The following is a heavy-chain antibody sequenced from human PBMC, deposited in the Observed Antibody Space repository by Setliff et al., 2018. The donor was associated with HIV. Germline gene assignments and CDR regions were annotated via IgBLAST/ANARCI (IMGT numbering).Heavy chain of an antibody. J-gene: IGHJ4*02. CDR1: GFTFSSYV. Sequence: GGSLRLSCAASGFTFSSYVMHWVRQAPGKGLEWVALISYDGSNKYYADSVKGRITISRDNSKNTVYLQMNSLRDEDTAVYYCARGGRITMIVVVSTPFEYWGQGTLVTVSS. CDR3: ARGGRITMIVVVSTPFEY. V-gene: IGHV3-30-3*01. D-gene: IGHD3-22*01. CDR2: ISYDGSNK.